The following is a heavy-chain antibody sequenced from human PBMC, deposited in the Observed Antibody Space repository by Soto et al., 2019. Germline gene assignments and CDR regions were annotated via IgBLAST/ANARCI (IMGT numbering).Heavy chain of an antibody. CDR2: TLYSGRP. Sequence: SETLSLTCRVSGGSVGSGADDWSWIRQPPGKGLEWIGYTLYSGRPIYNPSLQSLQSRVTISVDTSRNQFSLRLTSVTAADTALYYCARHDFYHRTFDIWGQGTLVTVSS. CDR1: GGSVGSGADD. D-gene: IGHD3-3*01. J-gene: IGHJ3*02. V-gene: IGHV4-61*08. CDR3: ARHDFYHRTFDI.